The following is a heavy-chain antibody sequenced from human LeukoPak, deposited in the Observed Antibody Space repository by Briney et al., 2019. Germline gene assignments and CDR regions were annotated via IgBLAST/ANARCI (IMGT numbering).Heavy chain of an antibody. CDR1: GFTFSSYW. D-gene: IGHD6-19*01. CDR2: IKQDGSEK. V-gene: IGHV3-7*01. CDR3: ATSGWYGIYFDY. Sequence: PGGSLRLSCAASGFTFSSYWMTWVRQAPGKGLEWVANIKQDGSEKYYVDSVKGRFTISRDNAKNSLYLQMNSLRAEDTAVYYCATSGWYGIYFDYWGQGTLVTVSS. J-gene: IGHJ4*02.